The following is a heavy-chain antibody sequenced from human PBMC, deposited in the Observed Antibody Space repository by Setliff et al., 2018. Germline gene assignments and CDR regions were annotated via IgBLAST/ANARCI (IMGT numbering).Heavy chain of an antibody. CDR2: IYTSGST. CDR3: ARLPNSVWGSPVDY. Sequence: PSETMSLTCTVSGGSISSDYWTWIRQPAGKGLEYIGHIYTSGSTSYNPSLKCRVTISLDTSKNQFSLNLSSVTAADTAVYYCARLPNSVWGSPVDYWRQGTRGTSPQ. V-gene: IGHV4-4*09. CDR1: GGSISSDY. J-gene: IGHJ4*02. D-gene: IGHD3-16*01.